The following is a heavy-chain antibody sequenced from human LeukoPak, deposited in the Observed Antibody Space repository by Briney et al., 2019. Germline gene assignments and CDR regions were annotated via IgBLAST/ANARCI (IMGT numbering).Heavy chain of an antibody. J-gene: IGHJ5*02. CDR1: GGSISSFF. V-gene: IGHV4-59*12. CDR2: VHSSGST. D-gene: IGHD6-13*01. Sequence: SETLSLTCTVSGGSISSFFWSWIRQPPGKGLEWIGYVHSSGSTKYNPSLKSRLIISVDTSKNQFSLKLSSVTAADTAVYYCARGGRSSSSWYGFPDNWFDPWGQGTLVTVSS. CDR3: ARGGRSSSSWYGFPDNWFDP.